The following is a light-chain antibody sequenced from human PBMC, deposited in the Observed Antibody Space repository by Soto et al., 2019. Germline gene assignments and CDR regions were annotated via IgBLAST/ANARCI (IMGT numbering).Light chain of an antibody. CDR3: QQYKNWPLT. V-gene: IGKV3-20*01. CDR1: QSVSSSY. CDR2: GAS. J-gene: IGKJ4*01. Sequence: EIVLTQSPGPLSLSPGERATLSCRASQSVSSSYLAWYQQKPGQAPRLLIYGASSRATGIPDRFSGSGSGTDFTLTISRLEPEDFAVYYCQQYKNWPLTFGGGTKVEIK.